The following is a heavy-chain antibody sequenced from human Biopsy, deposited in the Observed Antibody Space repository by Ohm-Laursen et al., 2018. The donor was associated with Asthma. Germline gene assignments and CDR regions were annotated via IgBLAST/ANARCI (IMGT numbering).Heavy chain of an antibody. CDR3: AKEVFPGWELRRGPDS. CDR1: GFSFSNYG. D-gene: IGHD1-26*01. Sequence: SLRLSCAASGFSFSNYGMHWVRQAPGKGLDWVAVIPFDGTSRNYTDSVKGRFTISRDNSRNTLHLEMNSLRAEDTAVYFCAKEVFPGWELRRGPDSWGQGTLVTVSS. J-gene: IGHJ4*02. V-gene: IGHV3-30*18. CDR2: IPFDGTSR.